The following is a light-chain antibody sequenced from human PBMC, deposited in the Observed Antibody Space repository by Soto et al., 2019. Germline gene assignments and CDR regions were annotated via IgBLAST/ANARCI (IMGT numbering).Light chain of an antibody. CDR2: GAS. CDR1: QSVSSSY. Sequence: EIVLTQSPGTLSLSPGERATLSCRASQSVSSSYLAWYQQKPGQAPRLLIYGASGRATGIPDRFSGSGSGTDFTLTISRLEPEDFAVYYCQQYGGSPIFTCGPGTKVDIK. V-gene: IGKV3-20*01. J-gene: IGKJ3*01. CDR3: QQYGGSPIFT.